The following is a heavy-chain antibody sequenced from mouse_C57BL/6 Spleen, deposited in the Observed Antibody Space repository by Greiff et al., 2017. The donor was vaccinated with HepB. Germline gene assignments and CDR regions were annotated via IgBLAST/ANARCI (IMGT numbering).Heavy chain of an antibody. CDR2: IYPGDGDT. J-gene: IGHJ2*01. Sequence: VQLQQSGPELVKPGASVKISCTASGYAFSSSWMNWVKQRPGKGLEWIGRIYPGDGDTNYNGKFKGKATLTADKSSNTAYMQLSSLTSEDSAVYFCESKITTLVVPFDDWGQGTTLTVSS. V-gene: IGHV1-82*01. CDR1: GYAFSSSW. D-gene: IGHD1-1*01. CDR3: ESKITTLVVPFDD.